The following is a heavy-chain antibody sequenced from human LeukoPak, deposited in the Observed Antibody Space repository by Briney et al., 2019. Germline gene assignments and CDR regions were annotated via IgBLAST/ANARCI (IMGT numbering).Heavy chain of an antibody. CDR3: ARVIFRGATEGYYYYYGLDV. J-gene: IGHJ6*02. Sequence: GGSLRLSCAASGFTFSSYSMSWARQAPGKGLEWVSSISGGSSYIYYVDSVKGRFTLSRDNAKNSLYLQMNSLRAEDTAVYYCARVIFRGATEGYYYYYGLDVWGQGTTVTVSS. D-gene: IGHD3-10*01. CDR1: GFTFSSYS. V-gene: IGHV3-21*01. CDR2: ISGGSSYI.